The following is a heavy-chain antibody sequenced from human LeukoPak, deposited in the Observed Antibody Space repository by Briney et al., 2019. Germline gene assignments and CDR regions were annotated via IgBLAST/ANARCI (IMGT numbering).Heavy chain of an antibody. Sequence: PSQTLSLTCTVSGGSISSGGSYWSWIRQHPGKGLEWIGYIYYSGSTYYNPSLKSRVTISVDTSKNQFSLKLSSVTAADTAVYYCARAQYYDFWSGSPACGMDVWGQGTTVTVSS. CDR3: ARAQYYDFWSGSPACGMDV. J-gene: IGHJ6*02. V-gene: IGHV4-31*03. CDR2: IYYSGST. CDR1: GGSISSGGSY. D-gene: IGHD3-3*01.